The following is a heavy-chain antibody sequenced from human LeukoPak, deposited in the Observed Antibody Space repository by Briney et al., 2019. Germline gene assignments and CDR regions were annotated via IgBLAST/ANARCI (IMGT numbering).Heavy chain of an antibody. V-gene: IGHV3-20*04. J-gene: IGHJ4*02. D-gene: IGHD6-13*01. CDR3: AREGVAAAGCFDY. CDR2: INWNGGST. CDR1: GFTFDDYG. Sequence: GGSLRLSCAASGFTFDDYGMRWVRQAPGEGLEWVSGINWNGGSTVYADSVKGRFTISRDNDKNSLYLQMNSLRAEDTALYYCAREGVAAAGCFDYWGQGTLVTVSS.